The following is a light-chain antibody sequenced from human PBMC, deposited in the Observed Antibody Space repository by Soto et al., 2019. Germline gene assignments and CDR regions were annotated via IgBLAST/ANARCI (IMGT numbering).Light chain of an antibody. CDR2: GVS. J-gene: IGKJ1*01. CDR1: QSVRSD. CDR3: LQYNNWVPT. Sequence: EIVMTQSPATLSVSPGEGATLSCRASQSVRSDLAWYQHKPGLAPRLLIYGVSTRATGIPVRFSGSGSGTEFTLSISSLQSEDSAIYYCLQYNNWVPTFGQGTKVEIK. V-gene: IGKV3-15*01.